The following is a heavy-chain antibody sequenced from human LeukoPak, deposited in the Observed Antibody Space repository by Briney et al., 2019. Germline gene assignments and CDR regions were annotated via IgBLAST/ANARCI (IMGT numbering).Heavy chain of an antibody. CDR2: IYYSGST. Sequence: SETLSLTCTVSGGSISGYYWNWVRQPPGKGLEWIGYIYYSGSTNYNPSLKSRVTISVDTSKNQFSLRLSSVTAADTAVYFCARDSDSYGYYYMDVWGKGTTVTVSS. D-gene: IGHD5-18*01. V-gene: IGHV4-59*01. CDR3: ARDSDSYGYYYMDV. J-gene: IGHJ6*03. CDR1: GGSISGYY.